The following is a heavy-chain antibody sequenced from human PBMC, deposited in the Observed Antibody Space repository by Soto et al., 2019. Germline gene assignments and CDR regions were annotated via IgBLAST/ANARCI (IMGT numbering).Heavy chain of an antibody. Sequence: QVQLVESGGGVVQPGRSLRLSCAASGFTFSSYAMHWVRQAPGKGLEWVAVISYDGSNKYYADSVKGRFTISRDKSKNTLYLQMSSLRADDTAVYYCARDHVVVAATFRASYYCMDVWGQGTTVTVSS. J-gene: IGHJ6*02. V-gene: IGHV3-30-3*01. CDR2: ISYDGSNK. CDR3: ARDHVVVAATFRASYYCMDV. D-gene: IGHD2-15*01. CDR1: GFTFSSYA.